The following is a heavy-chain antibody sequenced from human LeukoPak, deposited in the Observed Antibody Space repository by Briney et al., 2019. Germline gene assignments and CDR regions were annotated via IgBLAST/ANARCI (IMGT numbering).Heavy chain of an antibody. J-gene: IGHJ4*02. V-gene: IGHV5-51*01. CDR1: GYSFTSYW. CDR2: IYPGDSDT. CDR3: ARTITMVRGVFDY. Sequence: GESLKISCKGSGYSFTSYWIGWVRQMPGKGLEWMGIIYPGDSDTRYSPSFQGQVTISANKSISTAYLQWSSLKASDTAMYYCARTITMVRGVFDYWGQGTLVTVSS. D-gene: IGHD3-10*01.